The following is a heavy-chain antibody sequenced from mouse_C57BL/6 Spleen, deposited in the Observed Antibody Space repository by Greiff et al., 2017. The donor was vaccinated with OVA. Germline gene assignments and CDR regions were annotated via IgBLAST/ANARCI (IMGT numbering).Heavy chain of an antibody. CDR3: ARRRPTTVVAIDY. CDR2: IDPSDSYT. D-gene: IGHD1-1*01. V-gene: IGHV1-50*01. CDR1: GYTFTSYW. Sequence: QVQLQQPGAELVKPGASVKLSCKASGYTFTSYWMQWVKQRPGQGLEWIGEIDPSDSYTNYNQKFKGKATLTVDTSSSTAYMQLSSLTSEDSAVYYCARRRPTTVVAIDYWGQGTTLTVSS. J-gene: IGHJ2*01.